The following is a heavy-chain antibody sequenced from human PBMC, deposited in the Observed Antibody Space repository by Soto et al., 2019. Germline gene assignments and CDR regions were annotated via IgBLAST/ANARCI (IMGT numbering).Heavy chain of an antibody. CDR3: ARDYGHQYYFDY. CDR2: IYYSGST. D-gene: IGHD3-10*01. V-gene: IGHV4-31*03. Sequence: PSETLSLTCTVSGGSISSGGYYWSWIRQHPGKGLEWIGYIYYSGSTYYNPSLKSRVTISVDTSKNQFSLKLSSVTAADTAVYYCARDYGHQYYFDYWGQGTLVTVSS. J-gene: IGHJ4*02. CDR1: GGSISSGGYY.